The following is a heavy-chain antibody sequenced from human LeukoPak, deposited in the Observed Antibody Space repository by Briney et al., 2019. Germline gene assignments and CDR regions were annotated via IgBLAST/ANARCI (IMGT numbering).Heavy chain of an antibody. CDR2: IYSGGST. CDR3: ARERVRNLLSAFDI. J-gene: IGHJ3*02. D-gene: IGHD1-14*01. CDR1: GFTVSSNY. V-gene: IGHV3-53*01. Sequence: PGGSLRLSCAASGFTVSSNYMSWVRQAPGKGLEWVSVIYSGGSTYYADSVKGRFTISRDNSKNTLYLQMNSLRAEDMAVYYCARERVRNLLSAFDIWGQGTMVTVSS.